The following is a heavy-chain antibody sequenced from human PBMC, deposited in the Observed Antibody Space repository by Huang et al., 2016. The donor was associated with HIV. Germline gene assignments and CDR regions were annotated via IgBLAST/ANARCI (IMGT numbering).Heavy chain of an antibody. D-gene: IGHD6-13*01. Sequence: QLQLQDSGPGQVKPSETLSLTCTVSGDFISSTNYYWGWIRPSPGKGLEGVGSVYQSGSTNYNPSLKSRVTLSVDTSRNQFSLRLNSVTAADTAVYYCASQHIGAAATWFWGRGTQVAVSS. CDR1: GDFISSTNYY. CDR2: VYQSGST. V-gene: IGHV4-39*01. J-gene: IGHJ4*02. CDR3: ASQHIGAAATWF.